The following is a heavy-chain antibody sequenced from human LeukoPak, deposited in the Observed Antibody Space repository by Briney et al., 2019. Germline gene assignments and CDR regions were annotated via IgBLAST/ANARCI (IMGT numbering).Heavy chain of an antibody. J-gene: IGHJ3*02. CDR1: GFTFSSYS. CDR3: ARATYCGGDCPLDI. D-gene: IGHD2-21*02. V-gene: IGHV3-21*01. Sequence: PGGSLRLSCAASGFTFSSYSMNWVRQAPGKGLEWVSPISSSSSYIYYADSVKGRFTISRDNAKNSLYLQMNSLRAEDTAVYYCARATYCGGDCPLDIWGQGTMVTVSS. CDR2: ISSSSSYI.